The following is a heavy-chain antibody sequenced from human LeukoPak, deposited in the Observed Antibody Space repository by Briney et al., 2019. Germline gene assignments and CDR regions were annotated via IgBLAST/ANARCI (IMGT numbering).Heavy chain of an antibody. CDR2: ISYDGSNK. J-gene: IGHJ4*02. V-gene: IGHV3-30*04. Sequence: GSLRLSCAASGFTFSSYAMHWVRQAPGKGLEWVAVISYDGSNKYYADSVKGRFTISRDNSKNTLYLQMNSLRAEDTAVYYCAKDPRRYSRTGGYFDYWGQGTLVTVSS. D-gene: IGHD6-13*01. CDR3: AKDPRRYSRTGGYFDY. CDR1: GFTFSSYA.